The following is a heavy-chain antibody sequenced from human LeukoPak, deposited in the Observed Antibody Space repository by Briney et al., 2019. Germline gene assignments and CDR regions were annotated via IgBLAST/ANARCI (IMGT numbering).Heavy chain of an antibody. Sequence: PSETLSLTCAVYGGSFSGYYWSWIRQPPGKGLEWIGEINHSGSTNYNPSLKSRVTISVDTSKNHFSLKLSSVTAADTAVYYCASNYYDSSGFDYWGQGTLVTVSS. J-gene: IGHJ4*02. D-gene: IGHD3-22*01. CDR2: INHSGST. CDR1: GGSFSGYY. V-gene: IGHV4-34*01. CDR3: ASNYYDSSGFDY.